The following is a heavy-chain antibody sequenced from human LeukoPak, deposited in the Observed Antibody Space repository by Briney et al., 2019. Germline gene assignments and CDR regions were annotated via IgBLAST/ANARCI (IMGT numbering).Heavy chain of an antibody. CDR2: IIPILGIA. Sequence: SVKVSCKASGYTFTSYGLSWVRQAPGQGLEWMGRIIPILGIANYAQKFQGRVTITADKSTSTAYMELSSLRSEDTAVYYCARDYGYGSGSSLHRFDYWGQGTLVTVSS. D-gene: IGHD3-10*01. J-gene: IGHJ4*02. V-gene: IGHV1-69*04. CDR1: GYTFTSYG. CDR3: ARDYGYGSGSSLHRFDY.